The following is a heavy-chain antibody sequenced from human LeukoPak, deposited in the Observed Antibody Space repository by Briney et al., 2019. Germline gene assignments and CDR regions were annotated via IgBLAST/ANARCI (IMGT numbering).Heavy chain of an antibody. CDR2: ISGGGDYT. D-gene: IGHD4-17*01. CDR1: GFIFSSYA. Sequence: GGSLRPSCAASGFIFSSYAMSWVRQAPGKGLEWVSTISGGGDYTFYADSVKGRFTVSRDNSKNTLFVQMNSLRADDTAVCYCVKVGSNYGDPKDYWGQGTLVSVTS. J-gene: IGHJ4*02. V-gene: IGHV3-23*01. CDR3: VKVGSNYGDPKDY.